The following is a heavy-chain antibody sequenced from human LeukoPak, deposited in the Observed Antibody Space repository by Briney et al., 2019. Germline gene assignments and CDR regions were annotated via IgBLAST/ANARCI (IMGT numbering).Heavy chain of an antibody. CDR3: ARDANYHDSDAYYDALDI. D-gene: IGHD3-16*01. CDR2: INHSGST. CDR1: GGSFSGYY. V-gene: IGHV4-34*01. J-gene: IGHJ3*02. Sequence: PSETLSLTCAVYGGSFSGYYWSWIRQPPGKGLEWIGEINHSGSTNYNPSLKSRVTISVDTSKNQFSLKLSSATAVDTAVYYCARDANYHDSDAYYDALDIWGQGTLVTVSS.